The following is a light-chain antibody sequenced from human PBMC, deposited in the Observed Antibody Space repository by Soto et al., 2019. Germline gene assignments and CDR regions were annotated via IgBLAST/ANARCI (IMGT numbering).Light chain of an antibody. Sequence: QSALTQPASVSGSPGQSITISCTGTSNDIGPYNYVSWYQQHPGKAPKLLIYDVTNRASGVSDRFSGSKSGRTASLTISGLQAEDEAYYYCRSYKSIPAVLFGGGTKVTVL. J-gene: IGLJ2*01. CDR1: SNDIGPYNY. CDR2: DVT. V-gene: IGLV2-14*03. CDR3: RSYKSIPAVL.